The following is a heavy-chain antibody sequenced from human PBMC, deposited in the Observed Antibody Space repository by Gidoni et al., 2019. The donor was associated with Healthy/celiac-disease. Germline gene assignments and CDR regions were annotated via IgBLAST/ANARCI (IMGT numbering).Heavy chain of an antibody. J-gene: IGHJ4*02. D-gene: IGHD1-26*01. CDR2: IIPIFGTA. Sequence: IIPIFGTANYAQKFQGRVTITADESTSTAYMELSSLRSEDTAVYYCARDRGLRVGATTYFDYWGQGTLVTVSS. CDR3: ARDRGLRVGATTYFDY. V-gene: IGHV1-69*19.